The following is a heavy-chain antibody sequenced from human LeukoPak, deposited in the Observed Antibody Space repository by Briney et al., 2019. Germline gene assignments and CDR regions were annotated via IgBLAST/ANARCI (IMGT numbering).Heavy chain of an antibody. CDR3: ARYDSSGYYYFDY. Sequence: ASVKVSCKASGGTFSSYAISWVRQAPGQGLEWMGWISAYNGNTNYAQKLQGRVTMTTDTSTSTAYMELRSLRSDDTAVYYCARYDSSGYYYFDYWGQGTLVTVSS. CDR2: ISAYNGNT. J-gene: IGHJ4*02. CDR1: GGTFSSYA. D-gene: IGHD3-22*01. V-gene: IGHV1-18*01.